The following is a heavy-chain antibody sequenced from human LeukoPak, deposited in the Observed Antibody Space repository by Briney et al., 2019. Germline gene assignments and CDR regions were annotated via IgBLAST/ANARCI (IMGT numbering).Heavy chain of an antibody. V-gene: IGHV3-23*01. CDR2: ISDSGGST. CDR3: ATKRWLREDFFDY. Sequence: GGSLRLSCAASGFTFRSFAMYWARQAPGKGLEWVACISDSGGSTYYADSVKGRFTISRDNSKNTLYLQLNSLRAEDTAVYFCATKRWLREDFFDYWGQGTLVTVSS. D-gene: IGHD5-12*01. J-gene: IGHJ4*02. CDR1: GFTFRSFA.